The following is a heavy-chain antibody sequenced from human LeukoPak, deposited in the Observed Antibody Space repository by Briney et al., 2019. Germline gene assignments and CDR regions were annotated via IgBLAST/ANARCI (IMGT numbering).Heavy chain of an antibody. CDR2: IKQDGSEK. D-gene: IGHD6-19*01. CDR3: ARVGSEQWLVYFDY. CDR1: GFTFSSYW. V-gene: IGHV3-7*03. J-gene: IGHJ4*02. Sequence: GGSLRLSCAASGFTFSSYWMSWVRQAPGKGLEWVANIKQDGSEKYYVDSVKGRFIISRDNAKNSLYLQINSLRAEDTAVYYCARVGSEQWLVYFDYWGQGTLVTVSS.